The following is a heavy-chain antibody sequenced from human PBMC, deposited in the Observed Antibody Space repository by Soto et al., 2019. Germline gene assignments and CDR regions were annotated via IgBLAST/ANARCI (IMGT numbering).Heavy chain of an antibody. CDR3: ATSPVIAARDGMDV. CDR2: ISYDGSNK. J-gene: IGHJ6*02. CDR1: GFTFSSYA. Sequence: PGGSLRLSCAASGFTFSSYAMHWVRQAPGKGLEWVAVISYDGSNKYYADSVKGRFTISRDNSKNTPYLQMNSLRAEDTAVYYCATSPVIAARDGMDVWGQGTTVTVSS. D-gene: IGHD6-6*01. V-gene: IGHV3-30-3*01.